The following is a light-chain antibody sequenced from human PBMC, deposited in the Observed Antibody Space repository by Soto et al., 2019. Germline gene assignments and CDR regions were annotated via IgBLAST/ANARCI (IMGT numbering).Light chain of an antibody. CDR2: QVN. J-gene: IGLJ1*01. V-gene: IGLV2-14*01. Sequence: QSALTQPASVSGSPGQSITISCTGTSSDVGDYNYVSWYQHHPGKAPKLMIFQVNNRPSGVSDRFSGSKSGNTASLTISGLQAEDEADYYCISYTINNSLYVFGTGTKVTVL. CDR1: SSDVGDYNY. CDR3: ISYTINNSLYV.